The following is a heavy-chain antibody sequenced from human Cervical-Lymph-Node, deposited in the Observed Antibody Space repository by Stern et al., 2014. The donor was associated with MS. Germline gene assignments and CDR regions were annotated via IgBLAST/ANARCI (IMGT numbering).Heavy chain of an antibody. CDR2: IWYDESNE. CDR3: ARDRGSYGSAAMDV. CDR1: GFTLSSHG. Sequence: VQLVESGGGVVQPGRSLRLPCAASGFTLSSHGMHWVRQAPGKGLEWVALIWYDESNEYYADSVKGRFIISRDNSKNTLYLEMNSLRVEDTAVYYCARDRGSYGSAAMDVWGQGTTVTVSS. J-gene: IGHJ6*02. V-gene: IGHV3-33*01. D-gene: IGHD5-18*01.